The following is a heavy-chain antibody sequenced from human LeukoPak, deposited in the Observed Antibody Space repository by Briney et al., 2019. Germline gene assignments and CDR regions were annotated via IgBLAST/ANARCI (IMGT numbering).Heavy chain of an antibody. J-gene: IGHJ5*02. V-gene: IGHV3-23*01. Sequence: PGGSLRLSCAASGFTFSSYGMSWVRQAPGKGLEWASAISGSGGSTYYADSVKGRFTISRDNAKNSLYLQMNSLRAEDTAVYYCAREEGQGATLNWFDPWGQGTLVTVSS. CDR3: AREEGQGATLNWFDP. D-gene: IGHD1-26*01. CDR2: ISGSGGST. CDR1: GFTFSSYG.